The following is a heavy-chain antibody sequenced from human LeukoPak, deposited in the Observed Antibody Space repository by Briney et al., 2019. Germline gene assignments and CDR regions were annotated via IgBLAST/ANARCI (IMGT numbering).Heavy chain of an antibody. Sequence: SVTVSCKASGGTFSSYAISWVRQAPGQGLEWMGGIIPIFGTANYAQKFQGRVTITADESTSTAYMELSSLRSEDTAVYYCAREWVGATTDWFDPWGQGTLVTVSS. CDR3: AREWVGATTDWFDP. J-gene: IGHJ5*02. CDR2: IIPIFGTA. CDR1: GGTFSSYA. D-gene: IGHD1-26*01. V-gene: IGHV1-69*01.